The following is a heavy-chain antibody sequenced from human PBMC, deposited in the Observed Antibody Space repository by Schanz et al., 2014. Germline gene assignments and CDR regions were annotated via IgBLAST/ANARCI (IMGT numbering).Heavy chain of an antibody. CDR2: ISYDGRSK. J-gene: IGHJ4*02. D-gene: IGHD4-4*01. Sequence: QAELVESGGGVVQPGGSLRLSCAASGFKFSIYAMHWVRQAPGKGLEWVAVISYDGRSKDYADSVKGRFTISRDNSKNTVFLQMNSLRGEDTAVYYCASADYTNYFDYWGQGTLVTVSS. CDR3: ASADYTNYFDY. CDR1: GFKFSIYA. V-gene: IGHV3-30*04.